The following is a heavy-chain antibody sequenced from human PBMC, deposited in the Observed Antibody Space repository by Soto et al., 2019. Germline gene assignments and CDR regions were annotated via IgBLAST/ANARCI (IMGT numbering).Heavy chain of an antibody. V-gene: IGHV4-31*03. D-gene: IGHD4-4*01. Sequence: SETLSLTCTVSGGSISSGGYYWSWIRQHPGKGLEWIGYIYYSGSTYYNPSLKSRVTISVDTSKNQFSLKLSSVTAADTAVYYCARDNVATVNNLLRSGQYNWFDTWGQGTLVTVSS. CDR3: ARDNVATVNNLLRSGQYNWFDT. CDR2: IYYSGST. J-gene: IGHJ5*02. CDR1: GGSISSGGYY.